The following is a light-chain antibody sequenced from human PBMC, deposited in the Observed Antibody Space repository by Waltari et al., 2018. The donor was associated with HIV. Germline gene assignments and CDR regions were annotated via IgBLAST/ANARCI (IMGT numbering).Light chain of an antibody. CDR1: QNIINY. Sequence: DINVTQSPSSLSASVGDRVTITSRTSQNIINYLSWYHQSPGKAPTLLIFAASTVQDGVSSRFSGSGSGTDFALSIAGLQREDFGTYYCQQTFSPPRTFGPGT. CDR3: QQTFSPPRT. V-gene: IGKV1-39*01. CDR2: AAS. J-gene: IGKJ3*01.